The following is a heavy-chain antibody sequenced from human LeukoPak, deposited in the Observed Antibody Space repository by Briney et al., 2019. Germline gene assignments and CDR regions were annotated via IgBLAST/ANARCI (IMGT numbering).Heavy chain of an antibody. V-gene: IGHV1-18*01. D-gene: IGHD6-19*01. J-gene: IGHJ5*02. CDR3: ARAQREKRQSIAVAGNNWFDP. Sequence: GSSVKVSCKTSEGTFRRYGISWVRQAPGQGLEWMGWISAYNGNTNYAQKLQGRVTMTTDTSTSTVYMELSSLRSEDTAVYYCARAQREKRQSIAVAGNNWFDPWGQGTLVTVSS. CDR2: ISAYNGNT. CDR1: EGTFRRYG.